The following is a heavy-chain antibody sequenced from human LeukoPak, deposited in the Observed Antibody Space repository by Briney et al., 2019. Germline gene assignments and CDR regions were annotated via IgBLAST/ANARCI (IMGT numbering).Heavy chain of an antibody. V-gene: IGHV3-53*01. J-gene: IGHJ4*02. Sequence: PGGSLRLSCAASGFTVSSTYMSWVRQAPGQGLEWVSLIYNSGTTFYADSVQGRFTISRDNSKNTLYLQMNSLRAEDTAIYYCASESSSFPNYLDFWGQGTVVTVSS. CDR1: GFTVSSTY. CDR2: IYNSGTT. CDR3: ASESSSFPNYLDF. D-gene: IGHD3-10*01.